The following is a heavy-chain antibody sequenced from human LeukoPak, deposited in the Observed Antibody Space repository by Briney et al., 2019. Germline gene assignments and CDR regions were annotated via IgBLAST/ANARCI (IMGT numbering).Heavy chain of an antibody. CDR2: IYTSGST. Sequence: SETLSLTCNVSGGSISNYYWSWIRQPAGKGPELIGRIYTSGSTNYNPSLRSRVTMSVDTSKNQFSLKLSSVTAEDTAVYYCARDLNLPDAFDLWGQGTMVTVSS. CDR1: GGSISNYY. CDR3: ARDLNLPDAFDL. J-gene: IGHJ3*01. D-gene: IGHD1-14*01. V-gene: IGHV4-4*07.